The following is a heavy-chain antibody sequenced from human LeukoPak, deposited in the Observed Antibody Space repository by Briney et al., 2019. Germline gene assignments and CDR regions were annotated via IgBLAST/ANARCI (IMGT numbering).Heavy chain of an antibody. J-gene: IGHJ3*02. CDR2: IYPGDSDT. V-gene: IGHV5-51*01. D-gene: IGHD1-7*01. Sequence: GESLKISCKGSGYSFTSYWIGWVRQMPGKGLEWMGIIYPGDSDTRYSPSFQGQVTISADKSINTAYLQWSSLKASDTAMYYCAVNDLGTTMRDDAFDIWGQGTMVTVSS. CDR1: GYSFTSYW. CDR3: AVNDLGTTMRDDAFDI.